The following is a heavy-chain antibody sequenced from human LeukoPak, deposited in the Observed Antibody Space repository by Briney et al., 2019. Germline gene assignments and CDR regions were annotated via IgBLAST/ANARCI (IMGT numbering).Heavy chain of an antibody. Sequence: SETLSLTCAVYGGSFSGYYWSWIRQSPGKGLEWIGETYHSGSTNYNSSLKSRVTISVDTSKNQFSLKLNSVTAADTAVYFCARRTYSASYWKHFDYWGQGTLVTVSS. V-gene: IGHV4-34*01. J-gene: IGHJ4*02. CDR2: TYHSGST. D-gene: IGHD1-26*01. CDR1: GGSFSGYY. CDR3: ARRTYSASYWKHFDY.